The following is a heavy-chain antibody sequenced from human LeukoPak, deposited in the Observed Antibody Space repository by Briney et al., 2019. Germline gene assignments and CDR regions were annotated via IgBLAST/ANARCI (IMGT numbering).Heavy chain of an antibody. CDR3: ARMKYFDSTGYSHAEYFQH. V-gene: IGHV1-69*04. J-gene: IGHJ1*01. CDR1: ERTFNSFA. D-gene: IGHD3-22*01. Sequence: SVNVSYTAPERTFNSFAISWVRQAPGQGLEWVGRIIPLLGTPDYAQKFQGRVTITSDKYTGTAYIELSSLRSEDTAMYYCARMKYFDSTGYSHAEYFQHWGQGTLVIVSS. CDR2: IIPLLGTP.